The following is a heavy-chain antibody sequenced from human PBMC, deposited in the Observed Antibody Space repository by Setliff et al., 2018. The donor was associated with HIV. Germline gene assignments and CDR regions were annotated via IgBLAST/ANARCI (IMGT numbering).Heavy chain of an antibody. CDR2: IVPLLGVP. CDR1: GGTFSYYT. CDR3: ARGGEAGTVNHYYYYMDV. V-gene: IGHV1-69*02. J-gene: IGHJ6*03. D-gene: IGHD6-19*01. Sequence: SVKVSCKASGGTFSYYTFTWVRQAPGQGLEWLGRIVPLLGVPDYAQKFQGRVTFTADRSTSTAYMELSSLRSEDTAVYYCARGGEAGTVNHYYYYMDVWGKGTTVTVSS.